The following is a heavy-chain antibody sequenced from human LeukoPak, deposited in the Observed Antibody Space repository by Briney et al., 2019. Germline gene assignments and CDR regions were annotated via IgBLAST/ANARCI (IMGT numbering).Heavy chain of an antibody. CDR2: IYTSGST. CDR1: GGSISSGSYY. D-gene: IGHD1-1*01. V-gene: IGHV4-61*02. Sequence: SETLSLTCTVSGGSISSGSYYWSWIRQPAGKGLEWIGRIYTSGSTNYNPSLNYRVTISVDTSKNQFSLRLTSVAAADTAVYYCARDSIRVQTGTTPWGRGTLVTVSS. CDR3: ARDSIRVQTGTTP. J-gene: IGHJ5*02.